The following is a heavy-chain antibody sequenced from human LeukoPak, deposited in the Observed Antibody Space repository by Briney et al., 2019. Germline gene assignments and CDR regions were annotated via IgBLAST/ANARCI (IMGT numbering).Heavy chain of an antibody. J-gene: IGHJ5*02. CDR1: GYSFTNYW. V-gene: IGHV5-51*01. CDR3: ARPKDDSGGSPYRFDP. Sequence: GESLKISCKASGYSFTNYWIAWVRQMPGKGLEWMGVIFPGDSDTRYSPSFQGQVTISADKSISTAYLQWNSLKASDTAKYYCARPKDDSGGSPYRFDPWGQGTLVTVSS. CDR2: IFPGDSDT. D-gene: IGHD2-15*01.